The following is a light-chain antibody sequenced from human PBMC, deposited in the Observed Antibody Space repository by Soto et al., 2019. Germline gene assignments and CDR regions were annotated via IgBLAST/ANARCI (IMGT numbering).Light chain of an antibody. CDR2: GAS. V-gene: IGKV3-15*01. CDR1: QSVGSN. CDR3: QQYNNWTTWT. J-gene: IGKJ1*01. Sequence: IVLTQSPGTLSLSPGERVTLSCRARQSVGSNLARYQQKPGHAPRLLIYGASTRAPSSPARCCSSGGAAAYSLTTISRLEADYSVYFCQQYNNWTTWTFGQGTKVDIK.